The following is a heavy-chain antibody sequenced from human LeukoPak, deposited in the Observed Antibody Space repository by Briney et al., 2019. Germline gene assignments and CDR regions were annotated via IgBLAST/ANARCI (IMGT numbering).Heavy chain of an antibody. CDR3: AIISYPPADYVPFDY. J-gene: IGHJ4*02. V-gene: IGHV3-23*01. D-gene: IGHD3-16*01. CDR1: GFTFSSYA. Sequence: GGSLRLSCAASGFTFSSYAMHWVRQAPGKGLEWVSAISGSGGSTYYADSVKGRFTISRDNSKNTLYLQMDSLRAEDTAVYYCAIISYPPADYVPFDYWGQGTLVTVSS. CDR2: ISGSGGST.